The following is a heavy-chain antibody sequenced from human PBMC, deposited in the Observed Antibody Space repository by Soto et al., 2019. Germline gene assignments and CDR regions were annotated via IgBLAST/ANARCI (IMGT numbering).Heavy chain of an antibody. Sequence: SETLSLTCGVYGGSFSGYYWSWIRQPPGKGLEWIGEINQSGSTHNNPSLKSRVTISIDTSKNQFSLNLNSVTAADTAVYYCARSSGIWALDIWGQGTLVTVSS. V-gene: IGHV4-34*01. CDR3: ARSSGIWALDI. J-gene: IGHJ3*02. CDR1: GGSFSGYY. CDR2: INQSGST. D-gene: IGHD6-13*01.